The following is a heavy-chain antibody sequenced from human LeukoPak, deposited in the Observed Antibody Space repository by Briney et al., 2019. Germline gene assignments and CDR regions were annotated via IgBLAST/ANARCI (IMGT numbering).Heavy chain of an antibody. J-gene: IGHJ6*03. CDR2: INSDGSIT. V-gene: IGHV3-74*01. CDR3: ARVSSGSYFGYYYYMDV. CDR1: GFTFSNYW. D-gene: IGHD1-26*01. Sequence: GGSLRLSCAAAGFTFSNYWMHWVRQAAGKGLGWVSRINSDGSITSYADSVKGRLTISRDNAKHKLYLQMNSLRAEDTAVYYCARVSSGSYFGYYYYMDVWGKGTTVTVSS.